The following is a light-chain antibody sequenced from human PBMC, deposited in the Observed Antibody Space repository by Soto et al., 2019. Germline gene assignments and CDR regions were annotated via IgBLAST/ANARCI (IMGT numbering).Light chain of an antibody. CDR2: EAS. Sequence: DLQMTQSPSSLSASVGDRVTITCQASQDIKNYLNWYQQKPGKAPKLLIYEASNLETGVPSRFSGSGSGRSFTFTISSLQPEDMATDYCQQCDDFITFGGGTRIEIK. J-gene: IGKJ4*01. CDR1: QDIKNY. V-gene: IGKV1-33*01. CDR3: QQCDDFIT.